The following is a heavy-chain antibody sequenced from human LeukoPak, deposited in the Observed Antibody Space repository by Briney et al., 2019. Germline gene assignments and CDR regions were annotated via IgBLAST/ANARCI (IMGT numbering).Heavy chain of an antibody. V-gene: IGHV3-23*01. D-gene: IGHD2-21*01. CDR2: ISGTGGAT. Sequence: GGSPRLSCVASGFSFGNYAMSRVRQAPGKGLQWVSQISGTGGATWYAGFARDRFTISRDNSKKTLYLQMSGLRVEDTAMYYCVKDPRDTYGTNWFVSWGQGTLLIVSS. J-gene: IGHJ5*01. CDR3: VKDPRDTYGTNWFVS. CDR1: GFSFGNYA.